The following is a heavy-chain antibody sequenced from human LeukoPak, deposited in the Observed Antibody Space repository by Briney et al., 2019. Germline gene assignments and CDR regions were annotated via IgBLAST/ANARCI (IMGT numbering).Heavy chain of an antibody. Sequence: ASVKVSCKASGYTFTSYDINWVRQATGQGLEWMGWMNPNSGNTGYAQKFQGRVTITRNTSISTAYMELSSLRSEDTAVYYCARGSSRSGSYGYYYYYYMDVWGKGTTVTVSS. CDR2: MNPNSGNT. D-gene: IGHD1-26*01. CDR3: ARGSSRSGSYGYYYYYYMDV. V-gene: IGHV1-8*03. CDR1: GYTFTSYD. J-gene: IGHJ6*03.